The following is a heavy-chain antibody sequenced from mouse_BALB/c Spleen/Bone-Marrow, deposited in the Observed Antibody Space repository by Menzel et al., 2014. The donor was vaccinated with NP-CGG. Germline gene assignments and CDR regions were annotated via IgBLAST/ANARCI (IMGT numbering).Heavy chain of an antibody. CDR1: GYTFTDYA. J-gene: IGHJ4*01. CDR2: ISTCSGNT. CDR3: ARPYYGSSYPMDY. V-gene: IGHV1-67*01. D-gene: IGHD1-1*01. Sequence: VQGVESGPELVRPGVSVKISCKGSGYTFTDYAMHWVKQSHAKSLEWIGVISTCSGNTNYNQKFKGKATMTVDKSSSTAHMELARLTSDDSAIYYCARPYYGSSYPMDYWGQGTSVTVSS.